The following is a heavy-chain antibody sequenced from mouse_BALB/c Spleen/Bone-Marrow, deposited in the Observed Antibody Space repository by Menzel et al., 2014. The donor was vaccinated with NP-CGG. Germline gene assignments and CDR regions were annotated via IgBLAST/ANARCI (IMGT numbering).Heavy chain of an antibody. CDR2: IWSGGST. CDR1: GFSFPNYG. Sequence: QVQLKQSGPGLVQPSQSLSITCTVSGFSFPNYGVHWVRQSPGKGLEWLGVIWSGGSTDYNAAFISRLSITKDNSKSQVFFKMNSLQANDTAIYYCARSPVGRNFFDYWGQGTTLTVSS. J-gene: IGHJ2*01. CDR3: ARSPVGRNFFDY. V-gene: IGHV2-2*02. D-gene: IGHD4-1*01.